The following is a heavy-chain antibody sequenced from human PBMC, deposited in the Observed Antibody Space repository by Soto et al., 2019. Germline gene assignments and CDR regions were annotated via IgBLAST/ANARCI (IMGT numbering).Heavy chain of an antibody. CDR2: ISGTGGST. J-gene: IGHJ3*02. CDR3: GKGNSKWGTGDALDI. V-gene: IGHV3-23*01. CDR1: GFTFNNYA. D-gene: IGHD7-27*01. Sequence: EVQLLESGGGVVQPGGSLRLSCAASGFTFNNYALNWVRQAPGKGLEWVSSISGTGGSTFYAGSAKGRFTISSDNSKNTLFLQMTSLRAEDTAVYFCGKGNSKWGTGDALDICGQGTIVTVSS.